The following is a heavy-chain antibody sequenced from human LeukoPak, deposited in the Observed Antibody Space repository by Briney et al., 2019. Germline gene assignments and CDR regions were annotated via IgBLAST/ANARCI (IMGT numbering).Heavy chain of an antibody. J-gene: IGHJ6*03. D-gene: IGHD3-3*01. CDR2: INPNSGGT. V-gene: IGHV1-2*02. CDR1: GYTFTGYY. CDR3: ASMAFSDPRYYDFWSGQRDYYYYYMDV. Sequence: ASVKVSCXASGYTFTGYYMHWVRQAPGQGLEWMGWINPNSGGTNCAQKFQGRVTMTRDTSISTAYMELSRLRSDDTAVYYCASMAFSDPRYYDFWSGQRDYYYYYMDVWGKGTTVTVSS.